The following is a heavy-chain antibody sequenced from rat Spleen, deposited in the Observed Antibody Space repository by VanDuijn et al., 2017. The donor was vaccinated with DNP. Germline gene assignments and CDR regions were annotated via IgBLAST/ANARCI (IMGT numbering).Heavy chain of an antibody. D-gene: IGHD1-2*01. CDR2: IWGGGST. J-gene: IGHJ2*01. CDR3: ARWHLYLSYFDY. Sequence: QVQLKESGPGLVQPSRTLSLTCTVSGFSLTNYGVSWVRQPPGKGLEWIAAIWGGGSTDYNSALKSRPRISRDTSKSQVLLEMNSLQTKDTAMYFCARWHLYLSYFDYWGQGVMVTVSS. V-gene: IGHV2-16*01. CDR1: GFSLTNYG.